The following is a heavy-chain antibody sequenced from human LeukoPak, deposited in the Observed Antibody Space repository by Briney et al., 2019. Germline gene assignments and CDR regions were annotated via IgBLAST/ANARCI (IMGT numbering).Heavy chain of an antibody. CDR3: ARTCDSLTYYFDY. D-gene: IGHD3-22*01. CDR1: GGTFSSYA. J-gene: IGHJ4*02. V-gene: IGHV1-69*04. CDR2: IIPILGIA. Sequence: SVKVSCKASGGTFSSYAISWVRQAPGQGLEWMGRIIPILGIANYAQKFQGRVTITADKSTNTAYMELSSLKSEDTAVYYCARTCDSLTYYFDYWGQGTLVTVSS.